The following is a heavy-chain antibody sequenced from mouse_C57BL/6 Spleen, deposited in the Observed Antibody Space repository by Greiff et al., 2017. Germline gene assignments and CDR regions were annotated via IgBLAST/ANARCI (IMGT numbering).Heavy chain of an antibody. CDR3: AREDDGYPWFAY. Sequence: ESGPGLVKPSQSLSLTCSVPGYSITSGYYWNWIRQFPGNKLEWMGYISYDGSNNYNPSLKNRIPITRDTSKNQFFLKLNSVTTEDTATYYCAREDDGYPWFAYWGQGTLVTVSA. V-gene: IGHV3-6*01. CDR2: ISYDGSN. CDR1: GYSITSGYY. J-gene: IGHJ3*01. D-gene: IGHD2-3*01.